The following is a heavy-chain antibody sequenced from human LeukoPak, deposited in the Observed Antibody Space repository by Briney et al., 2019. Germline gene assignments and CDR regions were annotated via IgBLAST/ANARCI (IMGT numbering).Heavy chain of an antibody. J-gene: IGHJ4*02. CDR3: ARGVGTDYYDSSGYLYYFDY. Sequence: SVKVSCKASGYTFSSYAISWVRQAPGQGLEWMGGIIPIFGTANYAQKFQGRVTITADKSTSTAYMELSSLRSEDTAVYYCARGVGTDYYDSSGYLYYFDYWGQGTLVTVSS. D-gene: IGHD3-22*01. CDR2: IIPIFGTA. CDR1: GYTFSSYA. V-gene: IGHV1-69*06.